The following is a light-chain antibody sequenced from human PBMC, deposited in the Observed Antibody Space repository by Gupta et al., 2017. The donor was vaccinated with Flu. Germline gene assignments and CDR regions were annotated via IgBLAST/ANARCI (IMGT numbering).Light chain of an antibody. CDR1: ILRDSY. CDR2: AKS. Sequence: SSELTLDTAVSVACGQTVRITCQGDILRDSYASWYQQKPGQAPVLVIYAKSIRPSGNPDPISCSSSGNTASFTITGAQAEDEAGDYCNSRESTDNHQAVFGGGTKLTVL. J-gene: IGLJ2*01. V-gene: IGLV3-19*01. CDR3: NSRESTDNHQAV.